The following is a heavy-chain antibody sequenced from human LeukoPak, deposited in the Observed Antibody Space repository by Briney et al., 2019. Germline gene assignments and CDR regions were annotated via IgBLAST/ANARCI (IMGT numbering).Heavy chain of an antibody. CDR3: LRENHDSGWSFDY. D-gene: IGHD3-22*01. Sequence: GGSLRLSCAASGFIFTSYWMSWVRLAPGKGLEWVANIKEDGSEKNYVDSVKGRFTISRDNAKNSLYLEMNSLRAEDTAVYYCLRENHDSGWSFDYWGQGTLVTVSS. CDR1: GFIFTSYW. CDR2: IKEDGSEK. J-gene: IGHJ4*02. V-gene: IGHV3-7*01.